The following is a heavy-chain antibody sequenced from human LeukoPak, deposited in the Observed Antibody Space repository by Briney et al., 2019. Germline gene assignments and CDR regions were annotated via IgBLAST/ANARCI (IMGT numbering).Heavy chain of an antibody. V-gene: IGHV1-18*01. CDR2: ISAYNGNT. D-gene: IGHD3-3*01. J-gene: IGHJ4*02. Sequence: ASVKVSCXASGYTFTNYGISWVRQAPGQGLEWMGWISAYNGNTNYAQKLQGRVTMTTDTSTSTAYMELRSLRSDDTAVYYCAREFTAYDFWSGYIPLDYWGQGTLVTVSS. CDR3: AREFTAYDFWSGYIPLDY. CDR1: GYTFTNYG.